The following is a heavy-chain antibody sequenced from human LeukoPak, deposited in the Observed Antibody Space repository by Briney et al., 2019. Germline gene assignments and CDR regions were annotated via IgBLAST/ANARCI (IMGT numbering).Heavy chain of an antibody. D-gene: IGHD6-19*01. CDR3: ARVQQWLALYYSDY. CDR2: IYYSGST. Sequence: SETLSLTCTVSGGSISSGDYYWSWIRQPPGKGLEWIGYIYYSGSTYYNPSLKSRVTISVDTSKNQFSLKLSSVTAADTAVYYCARVQQWLALYYSDYWGQGTLVTVSS. CDR1: GGSISSGDYY. V-gene: IGHV4-30-4*08. J-gene: IGHJ4*02.